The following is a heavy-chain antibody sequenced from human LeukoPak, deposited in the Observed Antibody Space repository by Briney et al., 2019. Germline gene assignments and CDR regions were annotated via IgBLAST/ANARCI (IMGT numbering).Heavy chain of an antibody. CDR3: ARRVSYYGMDV. D-gene: IGHD3-16*02. CDR2: IYPGDSDT. V-gene: IGHV5-51*01. J-gene: IGHJ6*02. Sequence: GESLKISCKGSGFNFTIYWIGWVRQIPGKGLEWMGIIYPGDSDTRYSPSFQGQVTISADKSISTAYLQWSSLKASDTAMYYCARRVSYYGMDVWGQGTTVTVSS. CDR1: GFNFTIYW.